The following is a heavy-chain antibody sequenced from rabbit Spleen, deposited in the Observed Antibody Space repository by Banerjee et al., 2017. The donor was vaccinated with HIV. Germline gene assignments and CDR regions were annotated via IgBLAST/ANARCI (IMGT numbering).Heavy chain of an antibody. D-gene: IGHD8-1*01. Sequence: QSLEESGGDLVKPGASLTLTCTASGVSFSNNHYMCWVRQAPGKGLEWIACIEGGSSHFSYFASWAKGRFTISKTSSTTVTLQTTSLTAADTATYFCARDSGSSFSSYGMDLWGQGTLVTVS. CDR3: ARDSGSSFSSYGMDL. CDR1: GVSFSNNHY. J-gene: IGHJ6*01. V-gene: IGHV1S40*01. CDR2: IEGGSSHFS.